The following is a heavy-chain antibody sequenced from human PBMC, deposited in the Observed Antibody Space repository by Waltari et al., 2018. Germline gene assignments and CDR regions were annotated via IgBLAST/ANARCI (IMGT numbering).Heavy chain of an antibody. CDR2: IKQDGSEM. V-gene: IGHV3-7*01. D-gene: IGHD4-17*01. J-gene: IGHJ6*03. Sequence: EVQMVESGGGLVQPGGSLRLSCAASGFTFSSYWMTWVRQAPGKGLEWVANIKQDGSEMYYVDSVKGRCTISRDDAKNSLYLQMNSLRNEDTAVYFCARVFVYGANAGKRPMDVWGKGTTVTVSS. CDR1: GFTFSSYW. CDR3: ARVFVYGANAGKRPMDV.